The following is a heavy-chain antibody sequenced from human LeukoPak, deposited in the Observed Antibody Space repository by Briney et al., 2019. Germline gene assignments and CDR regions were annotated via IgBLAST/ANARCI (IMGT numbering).Heavy chain of an antibody. CDR1: GGSISSSNW. Sequence: ASETLSLTCAVSGGSISSSNWWSWVRQPPGKGLEWIGEIYHSGSTNYNPSLKSRVTISVDKSKNQFSLKLSSVTAADTAVYYCARDGRFDSACFDSWGPGILVTVSS. CDR2: IYHSGST. CDR3: ARDGRFDSACFDS. V-gene: IGHV4-4*02. J-gene: IGHJ4*02. D-gene: IGHD6-19*01.